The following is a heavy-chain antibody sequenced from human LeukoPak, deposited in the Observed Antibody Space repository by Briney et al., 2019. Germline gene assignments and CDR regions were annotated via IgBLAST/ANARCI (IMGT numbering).Heavy chain of an antibody. CDR3: AKDLQTWPRFPDY. CDR2: INDNGSTR. J-gene: IGHJ4*02. D-gene: IGHD5-12*01. CDR1: GFTFSDYA. Sequence: GGSLRLSCGASGFTFSDYAMSWVRQAPGKGMEWVSGINDNGSTRFYAASVKCRFTSSRDKPRNTLYLQMSGLRVEDTAVYYCAKDLQTWPRFPDYWGQGTLVTVSS. V-gene: IGHV3-23*01.